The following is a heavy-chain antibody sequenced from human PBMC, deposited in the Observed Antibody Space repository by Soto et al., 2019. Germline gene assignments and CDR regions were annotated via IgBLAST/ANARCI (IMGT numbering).Heavy chain of an antibody. CDR2: IYSGGST. CDR3: ARDVYDSSGYYLEYFQH. CDR1: GFTVSSNY. Sequence: EVQLVESGGGFVQPGGSLRLSCAASGFTVSSNYMSWVRQAPGKGLEWVSVIYSGGSTYYADSVKGRFTISRDNSKNTLYLQMNSLRAEDTAVYYCARDVYDSSGYYLEYFQHWGQGTLVTVSS. D-gene: IGHD3-22*01. J-gene: IGHJ1*01. V-gene: IGHV3-66*01.